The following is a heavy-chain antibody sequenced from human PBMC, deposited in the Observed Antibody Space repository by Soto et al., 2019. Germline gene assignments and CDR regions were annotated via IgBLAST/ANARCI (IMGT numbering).Heavy chain of an antibody. CDR1: GFTFSGFW. J-gene: IGHJ4*02. CDR3: SAGFPTDY. CDR2: IKGDGSEK. D-gene: IGHD3-10*01. Sequence: EVQLVESGGGLVQPGGSLKLSCATSGFTFSGFWMHWVRQAPGKGLEWVANIKGDGSEKYYVDSVEGRFTVSRDNSKNTVHLEMNHVRAEDADVSSCSAGFPTDYWGKGTLVTVSS. V-gene: IGHV3-7*01.